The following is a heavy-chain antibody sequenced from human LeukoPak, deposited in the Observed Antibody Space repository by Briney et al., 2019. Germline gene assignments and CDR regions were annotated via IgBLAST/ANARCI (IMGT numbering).Heavy chain of an antibody. CDR1: GFSLSTSGMC. CDR2: IDWDDDK. V-gene: IGHV2-70*11. J-gene: IGHJ4*02. CDR3: ARIKGDGYNWEEGFDY. Sequence: SGPTLVNPTHTLTLTCTFSGFSLSTSGMCVSWIRQPPGKALEWLARIDWDDDKYYNTSLKTRLTISKDTSKNQVVLTMTNMDPVDTATYYCARIKGDGYNWEEGFDYWGQGTLVTVSS. D-gene: IGHD5-24*01.